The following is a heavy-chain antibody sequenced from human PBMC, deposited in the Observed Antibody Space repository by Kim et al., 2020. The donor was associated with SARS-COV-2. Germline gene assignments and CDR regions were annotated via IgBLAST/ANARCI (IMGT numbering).Heavy chain of an antibody. CDR3: ASLGTGDYGRDY. D-gene: IGHD4-17*01. J-gene: IGHJ4*02. CDR2: INHSGST. CDR1: GGSFSGYY. V-gene: IGHV4-34*01. Sequence: SETLSLTCAVYGGSFSGYYWSWIRQPPGKGLEWIGEINHSGSTNYNPSLKSRVTISVDTSKNQFSLKLSSVTAADTAVYYCASLGTGDYGRDYWGQGTLVTVSS.